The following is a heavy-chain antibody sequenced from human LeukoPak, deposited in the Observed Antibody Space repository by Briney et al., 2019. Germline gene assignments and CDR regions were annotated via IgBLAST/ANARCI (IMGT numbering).Heavy chain of an antibody. Sequence: SETLSLTCAVYGGSFSGYYWSWIRQPPGKGLEWIGEINHSGSTNYNPSLKSRVTISVDTSKNQFSLKLSSVTAADTAVYYCARAVAAREWYNWFDPWGQGTLVTVSS. CDR2: INHSGST. D-gene: IGHD6-6*01. CDR3: ARAVAAREWYNWFDP. CDR1: GGSFSGYY. J-gene: IGHJ5*02. V-gene: IGHV4-34*01.